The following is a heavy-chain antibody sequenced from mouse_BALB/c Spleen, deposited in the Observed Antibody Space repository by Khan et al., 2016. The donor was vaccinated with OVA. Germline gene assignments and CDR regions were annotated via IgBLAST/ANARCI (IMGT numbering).Heavy chain of an antibody. V-gene: IGHV14-3*02. CDR2: IDPANGNT. CDR3: AGGRITTGFAY. CDR1: GFNIKDTY. J-gene: IGHJ3*01. Sequence: VQLQQSGAELVKPGASVKLSCTASGFNIKDTYMHWVKQRPEQGLEWIGRIDPANGNTKYDSKFQGKATITADTSSNTAYLQISSLTSEDTAVFYCAGGRITTGFAYWSQGTLVTVSA. D-gene: IGHD2-4*01.